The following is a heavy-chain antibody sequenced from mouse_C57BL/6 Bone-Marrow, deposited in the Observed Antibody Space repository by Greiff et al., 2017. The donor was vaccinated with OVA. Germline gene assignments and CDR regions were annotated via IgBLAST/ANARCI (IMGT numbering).Heavy chain of an antibody. V-gene: IGHV1-59*01. CDR1: GYTFTSYW. Sequence: QVQLQQPGAELVRPGTSVKLSCKASGYTFTSYWMHWVKQRPGQGLEWIGVIDPSASSTNYTQKFKGKAPLTVDTSSSTAYMQLSSLTSEDSAVYYCAVWFAYWGQETLVTVSA. CDR2: IDPSASST. J-gene: IGHJ3*01. CDR3: AVWFAY.